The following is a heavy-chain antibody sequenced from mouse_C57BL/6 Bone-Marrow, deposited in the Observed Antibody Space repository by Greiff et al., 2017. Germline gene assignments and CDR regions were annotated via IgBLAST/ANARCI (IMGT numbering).Heavy chain of an antibody. CDR1: GYTFTSYW. V-gene: IGHV1-55*01. D-gene: IGHD4-1*01. CDR2: IYPTSGST. J-gene: IGHJ2*01. CDR3: ARSDPLGRCFDY. Sequence: VQLQQPGAELVKPGASVKMSCKASGYTFTSYWITWVKQRPGKGLEWIGDIYPTSGSTNYNEKLKSKAILTVDTTSNTAYMQLSSLTSEDSAVCYCARSDPLGRCFDYWGQGTTLTVSS.